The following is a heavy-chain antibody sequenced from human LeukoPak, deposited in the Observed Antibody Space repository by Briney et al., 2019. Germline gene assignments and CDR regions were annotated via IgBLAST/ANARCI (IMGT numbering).Heavy chain of an antibody. CDR3: AKEGKNYYDSSGYSYYFDY. CDR2: ISGSGGST. Sequence: AGKSLRLSCAASGFTFSSYAMSWVRQAPGKGLEWVSAISGSGGSTYYADSVKGRFTISRDNSKNTLYLQMNSLRAEDTAVYYCAKEGKNYYDSSGYSYYFDYWGQGTLVTVSS. J-gene: IGHJ4*02. D-gene: IGHD3-22*01. CDR1: GFTFSSYA. V-gene: IGHV3-23*01.